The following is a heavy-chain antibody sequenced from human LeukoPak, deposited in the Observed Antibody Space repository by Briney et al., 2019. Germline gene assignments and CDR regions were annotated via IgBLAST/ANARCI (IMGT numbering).Heavy chain of an antibody. CDR2: INHSGST. V-gene: IGHV4-34*01. J-gene: IGHJ6*02. CDR1: GGSFSGYY. D-gene: IGHD6-19*01. Sequence: SETLSLTCAVYGGSFSGYYWSWIRQPPGKGLEWIGEINHSGSTNYNPSLKSRVTISVDTSKNQFSLKLSSVTAADTAVYYCARDPQWLAGYYYYGMDVWGQGTTVTVSS. CDR3: ARDPQWLAGYYYYGMDV.